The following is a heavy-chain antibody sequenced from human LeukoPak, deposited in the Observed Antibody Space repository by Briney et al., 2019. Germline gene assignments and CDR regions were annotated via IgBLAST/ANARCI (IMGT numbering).Heavy chain of an antibody. CDR3: ARESLGSVDPRGYSTTVSQDV. V-gene: IGHV3-48*01. D-gene: IGHD4-17*01. Sequence: GSLRLSCAASGFTFSSYEMNWVRQAPGKGLEWVSYISSSSSTIYYADSVKGRFTISRDISKHTLYLQMHTLRADDTAVYYCARESLGSVDPRGYSTTVSQDVWGKGTSVTISS. CDR2: ISSSSSTI. CDR1: GFTFSSYE. J-gene: IGHJ6*04.